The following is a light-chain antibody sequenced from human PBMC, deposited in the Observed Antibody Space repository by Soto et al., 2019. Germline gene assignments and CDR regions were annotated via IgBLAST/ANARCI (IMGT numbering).Light chain of an antibody. CDR1: QSISTY. CDR2: AAS. Sequence: THLTQSPSSLSASVGGSVTITCRASQSISTYLNWYQQKPGKAPKLLIYAASTLQSGVPSRFSGSGSGTDFTLIISRLQPEDFATFYCQQSYNIPITFGQGTRLEIK. CDR3: QQSYNIPIT. J-gene: IGKJ5*01. V-gene: IGKV1-39*01.